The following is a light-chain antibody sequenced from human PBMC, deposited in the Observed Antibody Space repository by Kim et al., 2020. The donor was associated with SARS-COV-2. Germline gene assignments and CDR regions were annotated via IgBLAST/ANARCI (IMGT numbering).Light chain of an antibody. CDR1: QSIGGW. CDR3: QHHSTYPIT. J-gene: IGKJ5*01. V-gene: IGKV1-5*01. Sequence: ASVGDRVTITCRASQSIGGWLAWYQQKPGKAPKLLIYDASSVESGVPSRFSGSGAGTEFTLTISSLQPDDSATYYCQHHSTYPITFGQGTRLEIK. CDR2: DAS.